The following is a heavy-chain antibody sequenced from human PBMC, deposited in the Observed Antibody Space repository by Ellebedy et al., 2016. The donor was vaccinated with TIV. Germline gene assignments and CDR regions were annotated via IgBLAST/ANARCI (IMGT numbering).Heavy chain of an antibody. CDR1: GFTFSRYA. V-gene: IGHV3-23*01. D-gene: IGHD5-18*01. CDR3: ARDRTPGDGYWVFDQ. Sequence: PGGSLRLSCAASGFTFSRYAMTWVRQAPGKGLERVSGIVGSGGGIFYADSVKGRFTISRDNSKSTVDLQMNSLRAEDTAIYYCARDRTPGDGYWVFDQWGQGALVTVSS. J-gene: IGHJ4*02. CDR2: IVGSGGGI.